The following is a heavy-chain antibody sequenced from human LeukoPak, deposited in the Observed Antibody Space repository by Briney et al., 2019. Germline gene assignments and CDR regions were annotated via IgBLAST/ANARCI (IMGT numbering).Heavy chain of an antibody. CDR3: AREGSAFDI. CDR2: IHYSGST. CDR1: GGSISIYY. V-gene: IGHV4-59*01. J-gene: IGHJ3*02. Sequence: PSETLSLTCTVSGGSISIYYWHWIRQPPGKGLEWIGYIHYSGSTYHNPSLKSRVTISVDTSKNQFSLRLNSVTAADTAVYYCAREGSAFDIWGQGTMGTVSS.